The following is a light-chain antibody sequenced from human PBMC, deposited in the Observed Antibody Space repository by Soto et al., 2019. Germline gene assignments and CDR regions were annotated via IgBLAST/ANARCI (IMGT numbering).Light chain of an antibody. CDR3: QQRSNWPRVT. J-gene: IGKJ4*01. CDR2: GAS. CDR1: HSVNTY. Sequence: IVLTQSPAALSLSPGERATLSCRASHSVNTYLAWYQQKPGQAPRLLIYGASNRATGIPVRFSGSGSGTDFTLTISSLEPADLAVYYCQQRSNWPRVTFGGGTKVEI. V-gene: IGKV3-11*01.